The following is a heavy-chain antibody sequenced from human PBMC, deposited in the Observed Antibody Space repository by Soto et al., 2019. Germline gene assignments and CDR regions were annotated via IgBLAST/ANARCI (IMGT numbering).Heavy chain of an antibody. Sequence: GGSLRLSCTASGFTFSDSWMTWVRQAPGKGLEWVARIKPDESEKKYADSVKGRFSISRDNAKNSMYLQMDSLRGEDTAVYYCARGGSNYASWGQGTLVTVSS. CDR3: ARGGSNYAS. D-gene: IGHD4-4*01. CDR2: IKPDESEK. CDR1: GFTFSDSW. V-gene: IGHV3-7*01. J-gene: IGHJ5*02.